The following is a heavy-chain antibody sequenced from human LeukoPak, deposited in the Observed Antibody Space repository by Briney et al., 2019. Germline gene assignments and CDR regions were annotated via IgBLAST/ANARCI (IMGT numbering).Heavy chain of an antibody. V-gene: IGHV4-59*01. CDR1: GGSISSYY. CDR3: ARDRSYYGSGSYFDY. CDR2: IYYSGST. J-gene: IGHJ4*02. D-gene: IGHD3-10*01. Sequence: SETLSLTCTVSGGSISSYYWCWIRQPPGKGLEWIGYIYYSGSTNYNPSLKSRVTISVDTSKNQFSLKLSSVTAADTAVYYCARDRSYYGSGSYFDYWGQGTLVTVSS.